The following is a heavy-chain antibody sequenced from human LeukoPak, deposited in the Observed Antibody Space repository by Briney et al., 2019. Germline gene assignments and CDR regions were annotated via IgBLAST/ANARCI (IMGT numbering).Heavy chain of an antibody. CDR3: ANPGIAAAGSAFDI. CDR1: GGSISSSSYY. Sequence: SETLSLTCTVSGGSISSSSYYWGWIRQPPGKGLEWIGSIYYSGSTYYNPSLKSRVTISLYTSKNQFSLKLSSVTAADTAVYYCANPGIAAAGSAFDIWGQGTMVTVSS. CDR2: IYYSGST. J-gene: IGHJ3*02. V-gene: IGHV4-39*01. D-gene: IGHD6-13*01.